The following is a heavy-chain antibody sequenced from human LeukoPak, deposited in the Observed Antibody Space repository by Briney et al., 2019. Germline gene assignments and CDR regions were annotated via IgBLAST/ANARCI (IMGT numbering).Heavy chain of an antibody. Sequence: TWGSLRLSCAASGFTFSNYGMNRVRQAPGKGLEWVSVIYSSGNTYYADSVKARFTISRDNSKNTLYLQMNSLRDEDSAVYYCARVSGMVRGYFQHWGQGTLVSVSS. J-gene: IGHJ1*01. V-gene: IGHV3-66*01. D-gene: IGHD3-10*01. CDR2: IYSSGNT. CDR1: GFTFSNYG. CDR3: ARVSGMVRGYFQH.